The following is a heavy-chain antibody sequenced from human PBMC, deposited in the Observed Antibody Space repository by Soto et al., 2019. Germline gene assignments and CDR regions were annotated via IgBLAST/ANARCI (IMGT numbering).Heavy chain of an antibody. CDR2: ISSSSSYI. V-gene: IGHV3-21*01. J-gene: IGHJ6*02. CDR3: ARVSTAYYYGMDV. Sequence: EVQLVESGGGLVKTGGSLRLSCAASGFTFSSYSMNWVRQAPGKGLEWVSSISSSSSYIYYADSVKVRFTISRDNAKNSLYLQMNILRAEDTAVYYCARVSTAYYYGMDVWGQGTTVTVSS. CDR1: GFTFSSYS.